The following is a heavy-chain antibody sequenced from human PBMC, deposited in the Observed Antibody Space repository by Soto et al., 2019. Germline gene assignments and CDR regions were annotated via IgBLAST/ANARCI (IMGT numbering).Heavy chain of an antibody. CDR3: ARGPSADKIDF. D-gene: IGHD3-3*01. Sequence: QVQLQESGPGLVEPSQTLSLTCTVSGGSVSSGGYFWSWIRQPPGEGLEWIGHIYNSGRTYSNPSLRGRVTISVDTSKSQFSLKLSSVTAADTAVYYCARGPSADKIDFWGQGTLVTVSS. J-gene: IGHJ4*02. CDR2: IYNSGRT. CDR1: GGSVSSGGYF. V-gene: IGHV4-30-4*01.